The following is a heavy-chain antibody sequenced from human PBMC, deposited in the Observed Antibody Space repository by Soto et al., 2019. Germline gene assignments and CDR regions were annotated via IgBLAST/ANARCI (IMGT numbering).Heavy chain of an antibody. V-gene: IGHV4-31*03. Sequence: SETLSLTCTVSGGSISSGGYYWSWIRQHPGKGLEWIGYIYYSGSTYYNPSLKSRVTISVDTSKNQFSLKLSSVTAADTVVYYCARTNLGYCGGGSCYPFDYWGQGTLVTVSS. CDR2: IYYSGST. CDR3: ARTNLGYCGGGSCYPFDY. D-gene: IGHD2-15*01. J-gene: IGHJ4*02. CDR1: GGSISSGGYY.